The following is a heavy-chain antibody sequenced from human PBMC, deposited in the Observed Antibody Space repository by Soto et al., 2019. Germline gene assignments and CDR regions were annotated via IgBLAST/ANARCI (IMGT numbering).Heavy chain of an antibody. CDR3: ANTVGADFHH. CDR1: GFSLKDSGVG. Sequence: ITLKESGPTLVKPTQTLTLTCTFSGFSLKDSGVGVGWIRQPPGRALECLGIIYWRDDKRYSPSLKSRLTITKDTTKDQVVLTMTNMDPVDTATYYCANTVGADFHHWGQGTLVTVSS. J-gene: IGHJ1*01. CDR2: IYWRDDK. D-gene: IGHD1-26*01. V-gene: IGHV2-5*01.